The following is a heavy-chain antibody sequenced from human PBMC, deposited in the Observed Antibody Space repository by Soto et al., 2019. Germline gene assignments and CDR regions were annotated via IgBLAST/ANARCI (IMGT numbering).Heavy chain of an antibody. CDR1: GGSISSYY. V-gene: IGHV4-59*01. Sequence: PSETLSLTCTVSGGSISSYYWSWIRQPPGKGLEWIGYIYYSGSTNYNPSLKSRVTISVDTSKNQFSLKLSSVTAADTAVYYCARDLAELRYFDWSDAFDIWGQGTMVTVSS. D-gene: IGHD3-9*01. CDR3: ARDLAELRYFDWSDAFDI. CDR2: IYYSGST. J-gene: IGHJ3*02.